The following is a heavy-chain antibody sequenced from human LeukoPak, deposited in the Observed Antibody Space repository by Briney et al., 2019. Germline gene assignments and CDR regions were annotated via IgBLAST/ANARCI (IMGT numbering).Heavy chain of an antibody. D-gene: IGHD3-16*01. V-gene: IGHV1-2*02. CDR1: GYTFTGYY. Sequence: ASVKVSCKASGYTFTGYYMHWVRQAPGQGLEWMGWINPNSGGTNYAQKFQGRVTMTRDTSISTAYMELSRLRSEDMAVYYCARDGNLWAAFDIWGQGTMVTVSS. CDR3: ARDGNLWAAFDI. J-gene: IGHJ3*02. CDR2: INPNSGGT.